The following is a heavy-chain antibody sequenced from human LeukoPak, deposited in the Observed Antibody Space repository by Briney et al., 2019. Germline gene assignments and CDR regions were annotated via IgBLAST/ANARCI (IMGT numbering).Heavy chain of an antibody. V-gene: IGHV3-74*01. J-gene: IGHJ3*02. CDR3: ARDQGDDGAFDI. CDR2: INSDGSST. CDR1: GFTFSSYW. D-gene: IGHD3-10*01. Sequence: PGGPLRLSCAASGFTFSSYWMHWVRQAPGKGLVWVSRINSDGSSTSYADSVKGRFTISRDNAKNTLYLQMNSLRAEDTAVYYCARDQGDDGAFDIWGQGTMVTVSS.